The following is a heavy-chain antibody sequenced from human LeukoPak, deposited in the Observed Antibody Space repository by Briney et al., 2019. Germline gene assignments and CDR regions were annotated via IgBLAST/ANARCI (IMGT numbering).Heavy chain of an antibody. D-gene: IGHD6-19*01. V-gene: IGHV4-59*01. CDR2: IYYSGST. J-gene: IGHJ3*02. Sequence: SETLSLTCTVSGGSISSYYWSWIRQPPGKGLEWIGYIYYSGSTNYNPSLQSRVTISVDTSKNQFSLKLSSVTAADTAVYYCARDSSVTGDAFDIWGQGTMVTVSS. CDR3: ARDSSVTGDAFDI. CDR1: GGSISSYY.